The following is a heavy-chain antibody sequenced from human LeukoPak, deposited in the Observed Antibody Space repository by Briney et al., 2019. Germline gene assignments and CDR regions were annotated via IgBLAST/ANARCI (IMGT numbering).Heavy chain of an antibody. Sequence: GGSLRPSCAASGFTFSSYAMHWVRQAPGKGLEWVAVISDDGSNKYYADSVKGRFTISRDKSKNTLHLQMNSLRVEDTAVYYCVRSWYLFDYWGQGTLVAVSS. D-gene: IGHD6-13*01. CDR2: ISDDGSNK. CDR3: VRSWYLFDY. V-gene: IGHV3-30-3*01. J-gene: IGHJ4*02. CDR1: GFTFSSYA.